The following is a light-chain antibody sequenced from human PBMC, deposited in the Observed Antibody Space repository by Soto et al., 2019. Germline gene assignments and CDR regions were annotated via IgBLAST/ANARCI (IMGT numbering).Light chain of an antibody. CDR3: QQYNNWRRT. CDR1: QTVSTN. V-gene: IGKV3D-15*01. J-gene: IGKJ1*01. Sequence: IMMTQSPATLSVSPGESATLSCRASQTVSTNLGWYQQKPGQAPRLXIYGTSRRATGIPDRFSGSGSGTEFTPTISSLQSEDFAVYYCQQYNNWRRTFGQGTKVDIK. CDR2: GTS.